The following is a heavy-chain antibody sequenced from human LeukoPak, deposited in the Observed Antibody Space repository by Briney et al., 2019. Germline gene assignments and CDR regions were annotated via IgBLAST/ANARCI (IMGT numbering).Heavy chain of an antibody. J-gene: IGHJ4*02. Sequence: PSETLSLTCTVSGASVSSHFWSWIRQPAGKGLEWIGRIHTSGVTNYNPSLKSRVAISIDKSKKQFYLKLSSVTAADTAVYYCARDPNSVTVTGDYYFDFWGQGTLVTVSS. CDR2: IHTSGVT. CDR3: ARDPNSVTVTGDYYFDF. V-gene: IGHV4-4*07. D-gene: IGHD7-27*01. CDR1: GASVSSHF.